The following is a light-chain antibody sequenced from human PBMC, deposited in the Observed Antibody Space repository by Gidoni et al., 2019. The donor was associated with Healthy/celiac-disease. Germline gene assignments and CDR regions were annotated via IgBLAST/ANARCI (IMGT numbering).Light chain of an antibody. Sequence: EIVMTHSPATLSVSPGERATLSCRASQSVSSNLAWYQQKPGQAPRLLIYGASTRATGIPARFSGSGSGTEFTLTISSLQSEDFAVYYCQQYTNWPRTFGQGTKVEIK. V-gene: IGKV3-15*01. CDR1: QSVSSN. J-gene: IGKJ1*01. CDR3: QQYTNWPRT. CDR2: GAS.